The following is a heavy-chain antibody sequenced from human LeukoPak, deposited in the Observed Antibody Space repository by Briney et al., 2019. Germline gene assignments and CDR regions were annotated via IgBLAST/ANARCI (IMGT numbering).Heavy chain of an antibody. V-gene: IGHV4-30-2*01. D-gene: IGHD1-1*01. J-gene: IGHJ5*02. CDR3: ARRLGRLDVQLERRDWFDP. CDR1: GGSISSGGYY. Sequence: SETLSLTCTVSGGSISSGGYYWSWIRQPPGKGLEWIGYINHSGSTNYNPSLKSRVTISVDTSKNQFSLKLSSVTAADTAVYYCARRLGRLDVQLERRDWFDPWGQGTLVTVSS. CDR2: INHSGST.